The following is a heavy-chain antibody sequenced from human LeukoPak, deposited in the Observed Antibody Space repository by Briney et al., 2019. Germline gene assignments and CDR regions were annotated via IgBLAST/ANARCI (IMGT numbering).Heavy chain of an antibody. Sequence: SETLSLTCAVYGGSFSGYYWSWIRQPPGKGLEWIGEINHSGSTNYNPSLKSRVTISVDTSKNQFSLKLSSVTAAGTAVYYCARDFSGYGYFDYWGQGTLVTVSS. CDR2: INHSGST. CDR1: GGSFSGYY. V-gene: IGHV4-34*01. J-gene: IGHJ4*02. D-gene: IGHD5-12*01. CDR3: ARDFSGYGYFDY.